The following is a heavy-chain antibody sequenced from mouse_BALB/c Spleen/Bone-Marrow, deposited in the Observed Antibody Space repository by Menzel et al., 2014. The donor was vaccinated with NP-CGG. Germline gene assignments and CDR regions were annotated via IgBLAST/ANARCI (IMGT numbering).Heavy chain of an antibody. Sequence: VQLQQSGAEPVKPGASVKLSRTASGFNIKDTYMHWVKQRPEQGLEWIGRIDPANGKTKYDPKFQGKATITADTSSNTAYLQLSSLTSEDTAVYYCARGNGYYVGYYFDNWGQGTTLTVSS. CDR1: GFNIKDTY. CDR3: ARGNGYYVGYYFDN. D-gene: IGHD2-3*01. CDR2: IDPANGKT. V-gene: IGHV14-3*02. J-gene: IGHJ2*01.